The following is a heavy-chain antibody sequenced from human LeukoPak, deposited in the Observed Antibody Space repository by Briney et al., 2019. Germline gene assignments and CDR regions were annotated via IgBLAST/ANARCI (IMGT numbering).Heavy chain of an antibody. CDR1: GFSSSTYA. CDR2: IYSGGST. Sequence: GGSLRLSCAASGFSSSTYAMAWVRQAPGKGLEWVSVIYSGGSTYYADSVKGRFTISRDNSKNTLYLQMNSLRAEDTAVYYCARARVWFGELSGYFDYWGQGTLVTVSS. J-gene: IGHJ4*02. D-gene: IGHD3-10*01. V-gene: IGHV3-53*01. CDR3: ARARVWFGELSGYFDY.